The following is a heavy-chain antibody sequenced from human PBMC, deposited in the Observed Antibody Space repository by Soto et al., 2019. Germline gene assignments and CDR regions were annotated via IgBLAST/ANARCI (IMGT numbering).Heavy chain of an antibody. V-gene: IGHV1-46*01. CDR2: INPSGGST. CDR1: GYTFTSYY. D-gene: IGHD3-22*01. J-gene: IGHJ6*02. CDR3: ARGVTNDRSYYYYYVMDV. Sequence: ASVKVSCKASGYTFTSYYMLWVRQAPGQGFEWMGIINPSGGSTSYAQKFQGRVTMTRDTSTSTVYMELSSLRSEDTAVYYCARGVTNDRSYYYYYVMDVWGQGTTVTV.